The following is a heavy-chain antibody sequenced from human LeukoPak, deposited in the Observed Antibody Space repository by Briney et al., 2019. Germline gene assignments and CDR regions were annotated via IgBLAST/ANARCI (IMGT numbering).Heavy chain of an antibody. Sequence: ASVKVSCKASGYTFTGYYMHWVRQAPGQELEWMGWINPNSGGTNYAQKFQGRVTMTRDTSISTAYMELSRLRSDDTAVYYCARDIGSGSYSSDSWGQGTLVTVSS. CDR3: ARDIGSGSYSSDS. D-gene: IGHD3-10*01. CDR1: GYTFTGYY. CDR2: INPNSGGT. J-gene: IGHJ5*01. V-gene: IGHV1-2*02.